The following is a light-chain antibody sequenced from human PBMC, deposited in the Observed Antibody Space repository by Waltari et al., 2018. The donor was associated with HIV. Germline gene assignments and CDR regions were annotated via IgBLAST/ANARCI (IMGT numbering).Light chain of an antibody. CDR3: QVWDSSSTHAGVV. V-gene: IGLV3-21*02. CDR1: HIGSKS. CDR2: VDT. Sequence: SYVLTQPPSVSVAPGQTARLTCGGSHIGSKSVHWYQQRPGQAPVLVVYVDTCRPSGIPELFSGSNSGNTATLTISRVEAGDEADYYCQVWDSSSTHAGVVFGGGTKLTVL. J-gene: IGLJ2*01.